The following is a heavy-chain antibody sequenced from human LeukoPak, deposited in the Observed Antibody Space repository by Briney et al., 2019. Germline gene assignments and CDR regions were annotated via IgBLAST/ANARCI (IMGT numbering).Heavy chain of an antibody. J-gene: IGHJ6*02. CDR3: ARELAAPSHYYGTDV. V-gene: IGHV1-46*01. D-gene: IGHD1-1*01. Sequence: ASVKVSCKASGYTFTSYYMHWVRQAPGQGLEWMGIINPSGGSTSYAQKFQGRVTMTRDTSTSTVYMELSSLRSEDTAVYYCARELAAPSHYYGTDVWGQGTTVTVSS. CDR2: INPSGGST. CDR1: GYTFTSYY.